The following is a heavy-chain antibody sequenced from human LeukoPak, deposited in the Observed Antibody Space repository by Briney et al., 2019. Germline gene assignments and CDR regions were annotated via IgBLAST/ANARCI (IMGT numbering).Heavy chain of an antibody. V-gene: IGHV4-59*01. Sequence: SEALSLTCTVSGGSISSYYWSWIRQPPGKGLEWIGYIYYSGSTNYNPSLKSRVTISVDTSKIQFYLNLSSVTAADTAVYYCAREDENDGNYCFDYWGQGTLVTVSS. CDR2: IYYSGST. D-gene: IGHD1-1*01. J-gene: IGHJ4*02. CDR1: GGSISSYY. CDR3: AREDENDGNYCFDY.